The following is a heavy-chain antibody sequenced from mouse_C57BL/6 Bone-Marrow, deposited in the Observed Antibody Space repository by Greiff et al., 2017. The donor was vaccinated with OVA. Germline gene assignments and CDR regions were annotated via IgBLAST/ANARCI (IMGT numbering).Heavy chain of an antibody. CDR1: GYTFTSYT. D-gene: IGHD1-1*01. V-gene: IGHV1-4*01. CDR3: AREDYYGSSLDY. J-gene: IGHJ2*01. CDR2: INPSSGYT. Sequence: QVQLQQSGAELARPGASVKMSCKASGYTFTSYTMHWVKQRPGQGLEWIGYINPSSGYTKYNQKFKDKATLTADKSSSTAYMQLSSLTSEDSAVYYCAREDYYGSSLDYWGQGTTLTVSS.